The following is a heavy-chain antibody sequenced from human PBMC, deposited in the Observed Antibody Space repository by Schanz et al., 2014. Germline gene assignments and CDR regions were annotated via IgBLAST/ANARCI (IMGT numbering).Heavy chain of an antibody. V-gene: IGHV4-34*01. CDR3: VRGRPLACTGGSCNRWDN. CDR1: GGSFNDYH. Sequence: QVQLQQWGAGLLKPSETLSLSCAVSGGSFNDYHWSWIRQPPGKGLEWIGEINHSGITDYTPSLKSRVTSLVDTSKNQFSLSLTSVTAADTAVYYCVRGRPLACTGGSCNRWDNWGRGTLVAVSS. D-gene: IGHD2-15*01. CDR2: INHSGIT. J-gene: IGHJ4*02.